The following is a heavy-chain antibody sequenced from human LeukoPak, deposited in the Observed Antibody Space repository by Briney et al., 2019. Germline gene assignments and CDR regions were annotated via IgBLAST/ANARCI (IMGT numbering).Heavy chain of an antibody. CDR2: IYSGGST. CDR1: GFTVSSNY. V-gene: IGHV3-53*01. CDR3: ARSGGPTDDAFDI. D-gene: IGHD4-23*01. Sequence: GGSLRLSCAASGFTVSSNYMSWVRQAPGKGLEWVPVIYSGGSTYYADSVKGRFTISRDNSKNTLYLQMNSLRAEDTAVYYCARSGGPTDDAFDIWGQGTMVTVSS. J-gene: IGHJ3*02.